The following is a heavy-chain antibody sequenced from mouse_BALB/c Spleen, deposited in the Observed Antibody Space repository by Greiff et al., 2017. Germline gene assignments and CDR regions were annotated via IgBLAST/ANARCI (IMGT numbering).Heavy chain of an antibody. Sequence: QVQLQQSGAELAKPGASVKMSCKASGYTFTSYWMHWVKQRPGQGLEWIGYINPSTGYTEYNQKFKDKATLTADKSSSTAYMPLSSLTSEDSAVYYCARDGNFAYWGQGTLVTVSA. CDR2: INPSTGYT. D-gene: IGHD2-1*01. CDR1: GYTFTSYW. CDR3: ARDGNFAY. J-gene: IGHJ3*01. V-gene: IGHV1-7*01.